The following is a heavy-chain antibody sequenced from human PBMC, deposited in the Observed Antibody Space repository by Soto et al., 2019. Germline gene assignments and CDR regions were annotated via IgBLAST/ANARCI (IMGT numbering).Heavy chain of an antibody. J-gene: IGHJ6*02. CDR3: ASPLYSGSYYGMGV. V-gene: IGHV4-34*01. D-gene: IGHD1-26*01. CDR1: GGSFSGYY. CDR2: INQSGST. Sequence: SETLSLTCAVYGGSFSGYYWSWIRQPPGKGLEWIGEINQSGSTNYNPSLKSRVTISVDTSKNQFSLKLSSVTAADTAVYYCASPLYSGSYYGMGVWGQGTTVTVSS.